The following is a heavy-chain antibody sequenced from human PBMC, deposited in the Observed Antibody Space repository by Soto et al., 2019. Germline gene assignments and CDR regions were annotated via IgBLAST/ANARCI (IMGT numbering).Heavy chain of an antibody. V-gene: IGHV1-69*06. CDR2: IIPIFNST. J-gene: IGHJ4*02. CDR1: GSRFSNYV. CDR3: AREGRGKKAGYNGLVSLGY. D-gene: IGHD2-2*02. Sequence: QVQLVQSGAEVKTPGSSLKVSCKVSGSRFSNYVISWVRQAPGHGLEWLGRIIPIFNSTKYVQNFQGRVTITADKSTSTASLELSSLRSDDTAVYYCAREGRGKKAGYNGLVSLGYWGQGTLVTVSS.